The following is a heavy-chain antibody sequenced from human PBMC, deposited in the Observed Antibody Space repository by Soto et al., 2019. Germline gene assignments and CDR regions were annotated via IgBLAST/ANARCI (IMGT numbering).Heavy chain of an antibody. V-gene: IGHV3-33*01. D-gene: IGHD6-19*01. CDR1: GFTFSSYG. CDR3: ASGLNTIAVAGTSLEY. Sequence: QVQLVESGGGVVQPGRSLRLSCAASGFTFSSYGMHWVRQAPGKGLEWVAVIWYDGSNKYYADSVKGRFTISRDNSKNTLYRQMNSLRAEDTAVYYCASGLNTIAVAGTSLEYWGQGTLVTVSS. CDR2: IWYDGSNK. J-gene: IGHJ4*02.